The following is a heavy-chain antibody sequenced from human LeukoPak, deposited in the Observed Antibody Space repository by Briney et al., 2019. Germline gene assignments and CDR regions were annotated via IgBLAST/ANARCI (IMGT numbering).Heavy chain of an antibody. CDR3: AKIRAARPGY. J-gene: IGHJ4*02. D-gene: IGHD6-6*01. Sequence: GGSLRLSCAASGFTFSSYWMHSVRQAPGQGLVWVSRINSDGSSTTYADSVKGRFTIPRDNSKNTLHLQMNSLTVEDKAVYYCAKIRAARPGYWGQGTLVTVSS. CDR1: GFTFSSYW. CDR2: INSDGSST. V-gene: IGHV3-74*01.